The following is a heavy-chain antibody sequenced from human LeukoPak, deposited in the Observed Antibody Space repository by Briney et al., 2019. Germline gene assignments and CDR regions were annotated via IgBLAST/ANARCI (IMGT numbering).Heavy chain of an antibody. CDR3: ARGPRYCSSTSCYRPYYFDY. V-gene: IGHV4-30-4*08. J-gene: IGHJ4*02. CDR1: GGTISSGDYY. CDR2: TYDSGST. Sequence: SETLSLTCTVSGGTISSGDYYWSCIRQPPGKGLEWIGYTYDSGSTYDNPSLKSRVTISVDTSKDQFSLKLSSVTAADTAVYYCARGPRYCSSTSCYRPYYFDYWGQGTLVTVSS. D-gene: IGHD2-2*02.